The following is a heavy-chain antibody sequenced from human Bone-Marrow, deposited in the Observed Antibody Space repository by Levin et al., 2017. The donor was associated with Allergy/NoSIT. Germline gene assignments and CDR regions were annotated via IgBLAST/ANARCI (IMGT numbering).Heavy chain of an antibody. CDR1: GFTFSDYA. Sequence: GESLKISCAASGFTFSDYAVAWVRQAPGKGLEWVSTISGSSHNTDYGDSAKGRFTISRDNSKNTLYLQMSGLRGEDTAIYYCARTIYYDTTAYFSPHFDYWGQGTLVAVSS. V-gene: IGHV3-23*01. CDR3: ARTIYYDTTAYFSPHFDY. CDR2: ISGSSHNT. J-gene: IGHJ4*02. D-gene: IGHD3-22*01.